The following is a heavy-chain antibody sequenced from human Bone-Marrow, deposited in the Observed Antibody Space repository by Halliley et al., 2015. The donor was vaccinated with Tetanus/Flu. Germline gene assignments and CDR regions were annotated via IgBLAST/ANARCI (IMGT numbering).Heavy chain of an antibody. Sequence: LAVIYWDDDKRYSPSLKSRLTLTKDTSKNQVVLTMTNMDPVDTATYYCAHSAPLYTTSSDWFDPWGQGTLVTVSS. CDR3: AHSAPLYTTSSDWFDP. D-gene: IGHD6-6*01. V-gene: IGHV2-5*02. CDR2: IYWDDDK. J-gene: IGHJ5*02.